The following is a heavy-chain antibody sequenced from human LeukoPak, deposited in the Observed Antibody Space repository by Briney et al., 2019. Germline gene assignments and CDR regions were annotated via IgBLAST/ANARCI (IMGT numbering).Heavy chain of an antibody. CDR1: GGSISNYY. D-gene: IGHD3-10*01. CDR2: ISTSGST. V-gene: IGHV4-4*07. CDR3: ARRLGEQYYYYGMDV. Sequence: SETLSLTCTVSGGSISNYYWSWIRQPAGKGLEWIGRISTSGSTNYNPSLKSRVTISVDTSKNQFSLKLSSVTAADTAVYYCARRLGEQYYYYGMDVWGQGTTVTVSS. J-gene: IGHJ6*02.